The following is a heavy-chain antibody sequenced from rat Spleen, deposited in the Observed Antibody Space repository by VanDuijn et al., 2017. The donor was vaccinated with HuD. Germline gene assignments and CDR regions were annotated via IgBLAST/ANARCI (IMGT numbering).Heavy chain of an antibody. J-gene: IGHJ2*01. Sequence: EVQLVESGGGLVQPGGSLKLSCVASGFTFNNHWMTWIRQAPGKGLEWVASITHTGDTTYYPDSVRGRFTISRDNAKSILYLQMNSLRSEDTATYYCSTAGSGLDYYYAGGFDYWGQGVMVTVSS. CDR3: STAGSGLDYYYAGGFDY. V-gene: IGHV5-31*01. CDR2: ITHTGDTT. D-gene: IGHD1-6*01. CDR1: GFTFNNHW.